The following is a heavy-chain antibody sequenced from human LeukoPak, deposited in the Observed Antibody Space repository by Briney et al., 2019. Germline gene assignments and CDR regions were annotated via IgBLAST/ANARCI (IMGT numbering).Heavy chain of an antibody. J-gene: IGHJ4*02. CDR1: GFTVSSNY. V-gene: IGHV3-53*01. D-gene: IGHD1-1*01. CDR2: IYSGGST. CDR3: TRWRLGGSNTDDGFDY. Sequence: GGSLRLSCAASGFTVSSNYMSWVRQAPGKGLEWVSVIYSGGSTYYADSVKGRFTISRDNSKNTLYLQMNSLRAEDTAVYYCTRWRLGGSNTDDGFDYWGQGTLVTVSS.